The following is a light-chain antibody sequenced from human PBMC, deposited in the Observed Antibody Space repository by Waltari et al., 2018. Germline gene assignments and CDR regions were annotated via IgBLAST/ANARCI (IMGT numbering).Light chain of an antibody. J-gene: IGLJ1*01. Sequence: PASVSGSPGQSITISCTGTSSDVGGFDSVSWYQQHPGKAPQLLISDVSKRPSGISKRFSGSKSGNTASLTISGLQTEDEADYYCSSFTSKSTPFVFGSGTKVTVL. V-gene: IGLV2-14*03. CDR3: SSFTSKSTPFV. CDR1: SSDVGGFDS. CDR2: DVS.